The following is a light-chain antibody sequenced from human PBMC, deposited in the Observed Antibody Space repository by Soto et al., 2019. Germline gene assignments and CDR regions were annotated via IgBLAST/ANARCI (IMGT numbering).Light chain of an antibody. CDR3: SAYASSRTYV. CDR1: SSDVGSYNR. CDR2: EVS. Sequence: QSVLTQPPSVSGSPGQSVTISCTGTSSDVGSYNRVSWYQQPPGTAPKLMIYEVSNRPSGVPDRFSGSKSGNTASLIISGLQAEDEADYYCSAYASSRTYVFGTGTNVTV. V-gene: IGLV2-18*02. J-gene: IGLJ1*01.